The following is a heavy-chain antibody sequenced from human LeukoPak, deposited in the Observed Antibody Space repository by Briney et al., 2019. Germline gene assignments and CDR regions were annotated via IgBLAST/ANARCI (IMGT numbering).Heavy chain of an antibody. D-gene: IGHD3-10*01. V-gene: IGHV1-2*02. CDR3: ARDPSMIRGENTPYFDY. J-gene: IGHJ4*02. Sequence: ASVKVSCKASGYTFTGYCMHWVRQAPGQGLEWMGWINPNSGGTNYAQKFQGRVTMTRDTSISTAYMELSRLRSDDTAVYYCARDPSMIRGENTPYFDYWGQGTLVTVSS. CDR1: GYTFTGYC. CDR2: INPNSGGT.